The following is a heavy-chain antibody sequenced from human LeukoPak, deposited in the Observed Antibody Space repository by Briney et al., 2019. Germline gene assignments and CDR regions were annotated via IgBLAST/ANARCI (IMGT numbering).Heavy chain of an antibody. CDR2: ISTDGKDK. V-gene: IGHV3-30*18. Sequence: GGSLRLSCAASGFTFRSYGMHWVRQAPGKGLEWVTVISTDGKDKKYADSVKGRFTISRDNSKNTLDLQMNSLRAEDTAMYYCAKDQKWAAAGSYFDSWGQGTLVTVSP. CDR1: GFTFRSYG. D-gene: IGHD6-13*01. CDR3: AKDQKWAAAGSYFDS. J-gene: IGHJ4*02.